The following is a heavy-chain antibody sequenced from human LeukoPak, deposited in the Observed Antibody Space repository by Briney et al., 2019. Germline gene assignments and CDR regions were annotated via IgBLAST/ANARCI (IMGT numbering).Heavy chain of an antibody. CDR3: ARDLYYYDSSGYYLWAFDI. Sequence: SQTLSLICTVSGGSINSGSYYWSWIRQPAGKGLEWIGRIYTSGSTNYNPSLKSRVTISVDTSKNQFSLKLSSVTAADTAVYYCARDLYYYDSSGYYLWAFDIWGQGTMVTVSS. J-gene: IGHJ3*02. D-gene: IGHD3-22*01. V-gene: IGHV4-61*02. CDR2: IYTSGST. CDR1: GGSINSGSYY.